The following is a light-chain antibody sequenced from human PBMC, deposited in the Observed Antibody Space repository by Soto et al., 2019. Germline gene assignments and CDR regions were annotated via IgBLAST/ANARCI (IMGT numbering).Light chain of an antibody. CDR3: AAWYDRLNGYV. CDR2: ANN. Sequence: QSVLTQPPSASGTPGQRVTISCSGSSSNIGSNTVNWYQQLPGTAPKLLIHANNQRPSGVPDRFSGSKSGTSASLAISWLQSEEADYYCAAWYDRLNGYVFGPGTKLTVL. CDR1: SSNIGSNT. J-gene: IGLJ1*01. V-gene: IGLV1-44*01.